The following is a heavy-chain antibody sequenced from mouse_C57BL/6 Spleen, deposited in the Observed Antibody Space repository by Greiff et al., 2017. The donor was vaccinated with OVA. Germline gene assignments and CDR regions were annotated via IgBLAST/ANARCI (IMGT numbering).Heavy chain of an antibody. J-gene: IGHJ3*01. V-gene: IGHV1-26*01. CDR3: AGDSNTAWFAY. Sequence: VQLQQSGPELVKPGASVKISCKASGYTFTDYYMNWVKQSHGQSLEWIGDINPNNGGTSYNQKFKGKATLTVDKSSSTAYMELRSLTSEDSAVYYCAGDSNTAWFAYWGQGTLVTVSA. D-gene: IGHD2-5*01. CDR2: INPNNGGT. CDR1: GYTFTDYY.